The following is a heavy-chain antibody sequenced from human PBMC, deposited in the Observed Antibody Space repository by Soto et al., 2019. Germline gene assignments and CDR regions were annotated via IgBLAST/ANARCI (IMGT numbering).Heavy chain of an antibody. J-gene: IGHJ6*02. CDR1: GGSISSYY. CDR3: ARDQYCRGECYNYGMDV. CDR2: IYYSGST. V-gene: IGHV4-59*01. D-gene: IGHD2-21*01. Sequence: SETLSLTCTVSGGSISSYYWSWIRQPPGKGLEWIGYIYYSGSTNYNPSLKSRVTISVDTSKNQFSLKLSSVTAADTAVYYCARDQYCRGECYNYGMDVWGQGTTVTVSS.